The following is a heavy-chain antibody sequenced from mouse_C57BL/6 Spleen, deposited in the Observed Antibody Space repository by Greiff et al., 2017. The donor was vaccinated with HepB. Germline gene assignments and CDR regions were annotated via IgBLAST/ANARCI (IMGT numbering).Heavy chain of an antibody. CDR3: AREGLDYYGSSYYFDY. Sequence: EVKLMESGGGLVKPGGSLKLSCAASGFTFSSYAMSWVRQTPEKRLEWVATISDGGTYTYYPDNVKGRFTISRDNAKNNLYLQMSHLKSEDTAMYYCAREGLDYYGSSYYFDYWGQGTTLTVSS. CDR2: ISDGGTYT. V-gene: IGHV5-4*01. J-gene: IGHJ2*01. D-gene: IGHD1-1*01. CDR1: GFTFSSYA.